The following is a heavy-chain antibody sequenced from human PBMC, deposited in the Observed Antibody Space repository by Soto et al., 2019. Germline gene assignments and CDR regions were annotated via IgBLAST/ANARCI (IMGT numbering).Heavy chain of an antibody. CDR3: AKIKEGGASFDF. D-gene: IGHD3-16*01. CDR1: GGSISTYY. Sequence: PSETLSLTCAFSGGSISTYYWTWIRQPPGKGLEWIGYIYYSGSTHYNPSLRGRVSMSIDTSNNQFSLRLTSVTAADTAVYYCAKIKEGGASFDFWGQGTMVT. V-gene: IGHV4-59*01. J-gene: IGHJ3*01. CDR2: IYYSGST.